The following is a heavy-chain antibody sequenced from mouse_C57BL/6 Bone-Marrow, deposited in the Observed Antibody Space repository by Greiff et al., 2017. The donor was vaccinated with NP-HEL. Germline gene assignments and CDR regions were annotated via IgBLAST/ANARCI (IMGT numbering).Heavy chain of an antibody. J-gene: IGHJ4*01. D-gene: IGHD2-4*01. Sequence: EVQVVESGGGLVQPGGSLSLSYAASGFTFTDYYMSWVRQPPGKALEWLVFIRNKANGYTTEYSASVKGRFTISRDNSQSILYLQMNALRAEDSATYYCARSIYYDYADDPFYAMDYWGQGTSVTVSS. CDR1: GFTFTDYY. CDR3: ARSIYYDYADDPFYAMDY. V-gene: IGHV7-3*01. CDR2: IRNKANGYTT.